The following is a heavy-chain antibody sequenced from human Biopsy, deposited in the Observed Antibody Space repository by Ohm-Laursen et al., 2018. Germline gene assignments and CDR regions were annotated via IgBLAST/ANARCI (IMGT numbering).Heavy chain of an antibody. J-gene: IGHJ5*02. V-gene: IGHV6-1*01. CDR3: ARETPTGIPFNWFDP. D-gene: IGHD1-1*01. Sequence: QTLSLTCAISGDTVSNKDAAWNWIRRSPSRGLEWLGRTYYRPQWHSDYAVFGRGRLTIKSNTSRNQFSLQLNSVTPDETAIYFCARETPTGIPFNWFDPWGQGTLVTVSS. CDR2: TYYRPQWHS. CDR1: GDTVSNKDAA.